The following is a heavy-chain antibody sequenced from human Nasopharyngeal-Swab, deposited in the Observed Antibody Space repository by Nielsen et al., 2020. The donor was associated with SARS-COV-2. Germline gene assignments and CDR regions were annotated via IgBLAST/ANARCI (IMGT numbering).Heavy chain of an antibody. V-gene: IGHV3-21*01. J-gene: IGHJ5*02. CDR3: ARDTGGPPNYFDP. D-gene: IGHD1-7*01. CDR2: ISSTTPYI. Sequence: GESLKISCVASGFTFSGYTMNWVRQAPGKGLEWISSISSTTPYIYYADSVKGRFTISRDNAKNSLHLQMNFLRVEDTAMYYCARDTGGPPNYFDPWGQGTLVTVSS. CDR1: GFTFSGYT.